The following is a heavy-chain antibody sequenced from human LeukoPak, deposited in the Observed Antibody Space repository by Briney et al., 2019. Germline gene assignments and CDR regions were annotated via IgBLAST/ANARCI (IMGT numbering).Heavy chain of an antibody. Sequence: RPSKTLSLTCTVSGGSISSYYWSWIRQPPGKGLEWIGYIYYSGSTNYNPSLKSRVTISVDTSKNQFSLKLSSVTAADTAVYYCARHRSDTAMVPFDYWGQGTLVTVSS. CDR3: ARHRSDTAMVPFDY. J-gene: IGHJ4*02. D-gene: IGHD5-18*01. CDR2: IYYSGST. V-gene: IGHV4-59*08. CDR1: GGSISSYY.